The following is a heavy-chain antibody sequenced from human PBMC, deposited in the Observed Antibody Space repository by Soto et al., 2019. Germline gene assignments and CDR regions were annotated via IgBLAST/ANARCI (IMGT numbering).Heavy chain of an antibody. CDR3: AKHSGRPTVPAAMHGWFDP. CDR1: GFTFSSYG. D-gene: IGHD2-2*01. V-gene: IGHV3-30*18. J-gene: IGHJ5*02. Sequence: QVQLVESGGGVVQPGRSLRRSCAASGFTFSSYGMHWVRQAPGKGLEWVAVISYDGSNKYYADSVKGRFTISRDNSKNTLYLQMNILRAEDTAVYYCAKHSGRPTVPAAMHGWFDPWGQGTLVTVSS. CDR2: ISYDGSNK.